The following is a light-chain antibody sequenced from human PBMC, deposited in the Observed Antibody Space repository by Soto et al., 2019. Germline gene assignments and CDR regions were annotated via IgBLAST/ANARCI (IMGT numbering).Light chain of an antibody. CDR3: SSYRGGSTLV. CDR2: GVT. J-gene: IGLJ2*01. V-gene: IGLV2-14*01. CDR1: SNDVGGYNY. Sequence: QSVLTQPASVSGSPGQSITISCTGTSNDVGGYNYVSWYQQHPGKAPKLLIQGVTNRLSGVSDRFSGSKSGNTASLTISGLQAEDEADYYCSSYRGGSTLVFGGGTKLTVL.